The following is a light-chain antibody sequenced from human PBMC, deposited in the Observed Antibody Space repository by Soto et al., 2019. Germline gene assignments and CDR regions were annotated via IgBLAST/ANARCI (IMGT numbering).Light chain of an antibody. CDR2: DVN. Sequence: QSALTQPASVSGFPGQSITISCTGTSSDVGGYNYVSWYQQHPGKAPKVMIYDVNNRPSGVPNRFSGSKSGNTASLTISGLQAEDEADYYCSSYTTISTYVFGSGTKLTVL. V-gene: IGLV2-14*01. CDR3: SSYTTISTYV. J-gene: IGLJ1*01. CDR1: SSDVGGYNY.